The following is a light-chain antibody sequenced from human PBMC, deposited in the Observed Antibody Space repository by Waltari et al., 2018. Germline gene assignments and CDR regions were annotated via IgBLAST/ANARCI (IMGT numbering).Light chain of an antibody. V-gene: IGLV2-14*03. Sequence: QSVVTQPDFVSGSPGQSITISCTVPPTDMKTYNLVSWYQKYPGKAPRLIIYDVSARPSGIASRFSGSKSRNTASLTSSGLQAEDEADYYCSSFASTTTVFGGGTKVTVL. CDR2: DVS. J-gene: IGLJ3*02. CDR3: SSFASTTTV. CDR1: PTDMKTYNL.